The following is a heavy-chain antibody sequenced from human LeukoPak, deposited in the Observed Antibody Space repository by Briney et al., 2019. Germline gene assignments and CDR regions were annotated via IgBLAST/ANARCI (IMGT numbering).Heavy chain of an antibody. J-gene: IGHJ4*02. Sequence: GGSLRLSCAASGLPFSSYAMTWVRQAPGKGLEWVSTISGGGGSTYYADSAKGRFTISRDDSKNTLYLQMNSLRAEDTALYYCAKTSGSSGYLPFDYWGQGTLVTVSS. CDR3: AKTSGSSGYLPFDY. CDR1: GLPFSSYA. V-gene: IGHV3-23*01. D-gene: IGHD3-22*01. CDR2: ISGGGGST.